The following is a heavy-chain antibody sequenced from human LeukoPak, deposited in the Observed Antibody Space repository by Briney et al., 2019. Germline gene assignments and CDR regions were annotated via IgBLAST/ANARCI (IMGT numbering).Heavy chain of an antibody. CDR1: GGSISSYY. Sequence: SETLSLTCTVSGGSISSYYWSWIRQPPGKGLEWIGYIYYSGSTYYNPSLKSRVTISVDTSKNQFSLKLSSVTAADTAVYYCARDPGYFDYWGQGTLVTVSS. CDR2: IYYSGST. J-gene: IGHJ4*02. CDR3: ARDPGYFDY. V-gene: IGHV4-59*12.